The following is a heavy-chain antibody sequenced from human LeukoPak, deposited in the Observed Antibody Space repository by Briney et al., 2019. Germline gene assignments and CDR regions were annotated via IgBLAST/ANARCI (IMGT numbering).Heavy chain of an antibody. Sequence: GGSLRLSCAASGFTFSSYAMSWVRQAPGKGLEWVSAISGSGGSTYYADSVKGRFTISRDNSKNTLYLQMNSLRAEDTAVYYCAKDIVVVPASGWDAFDIWGQGTMVTVSS. CDR3: AKDIVVVPASGWDAFDI. J-gene: IGHJ3*02. V-gene: IGHV3-23*01. D-gene: IGHD2-2*01. CDR1: GFTFSSYA. CDR2: ISGSGGST.